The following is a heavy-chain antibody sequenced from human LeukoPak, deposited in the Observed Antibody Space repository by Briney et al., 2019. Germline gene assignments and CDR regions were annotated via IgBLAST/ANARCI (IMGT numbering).Heavy chain of an antibody. CDR2: ISYDGSNK. D-gene: IGHD6-6*01. CDR1: GFTFSSCA. CDR3: ARDRSSGYYYYYGMDV. V-gene: IGHV3-30-3*01. J-gene: IGHJ6*02. Sequence: GGSLRLSCAASGFTFSSCAMHWVRQAPGKGLEWVAVISYDGSNKYYADSVKGRFTISRDNSKNTLYLQMNSLRAEDTAVYYCARDRSSGYYYYYGMDVWGQGTTVTVSS.